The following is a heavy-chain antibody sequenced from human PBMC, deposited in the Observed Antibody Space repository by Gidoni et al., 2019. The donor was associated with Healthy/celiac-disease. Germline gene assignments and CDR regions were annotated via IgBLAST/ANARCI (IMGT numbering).Heavy chain of an antibody. J-gene: IGHJ4*02. CDR3: ARGGTMIVVVTIDY. Sequence: WVSSISSSSSYIYYADSVKGRFTISRDNAKNSLYLQMNSLRAEDTAVYYCARGGTMIVVVTIDYWGQGTLVTVSS. CDR2: ISSSSSYI. D-gene: IGHD3-22*01. V-gene: IGHV3-21*01.